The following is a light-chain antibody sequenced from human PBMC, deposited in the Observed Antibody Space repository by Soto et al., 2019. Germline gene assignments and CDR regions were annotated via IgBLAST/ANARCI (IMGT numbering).Light chain of an antibody. Sequence: QAVVTQEPSFSVSPGGTVTLTCGLSSGSVSTSYYPIWYQQTPGQAPRTLIYSTNTRSSGVPDRFSGSILGNKAALSITGAQADDESDYDCVLDMGSGIWVFGGGTKLNVL. CDR2: STN. CDR1: SGSVSTSYY. CDR3: VLDMGSGIWV. V-gene: IGLV8-61*01. J-gene: IGLJ2*01.